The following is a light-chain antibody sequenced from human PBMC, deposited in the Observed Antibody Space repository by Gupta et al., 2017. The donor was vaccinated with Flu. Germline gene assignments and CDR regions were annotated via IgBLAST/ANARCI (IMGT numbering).Light chain of an antibody. CDR2: KAS. J-gene: IGKJ4*02. Sequence: DIQMTQSPSTLSASVGDRITITCRASQNVNVWLAWYQQKPGEAPKLLISKASTLQTGVPSRFSGNRSGAEYTLTIRSLQPDDIATYYCHQDNMYPRTFGGGTKVEV. CDR3: HQDNMYPRT. V-gene: IGKV1-5*03. CDR1: QNVNVW.